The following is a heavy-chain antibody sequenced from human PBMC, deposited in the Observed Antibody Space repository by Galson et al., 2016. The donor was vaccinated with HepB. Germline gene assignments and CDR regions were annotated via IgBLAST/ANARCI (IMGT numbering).Heavy chain of an antibody. Sequence: SLRLSCAASGFTFSSCWMSWVRQAPGKGLEWVSAISGSGGSSYYAASVKGRFTISRDNGKNTLFLEMNSLRAEDTAVYYCATIERGVGATGGFDHWGQGTLVTVSS. CDR3: ATIERGVGATGGFDH. J-gene: IGHJ4*02. CDR1: GFTFSSCW. V-gene: IGHV3-23*01. CDR2: ISGSGGSS. D-gene: IGHD1-26*01.